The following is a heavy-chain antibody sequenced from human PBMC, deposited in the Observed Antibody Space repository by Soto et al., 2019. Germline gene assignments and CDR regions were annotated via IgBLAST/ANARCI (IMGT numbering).Heavy chain of an antibody. CDR3: ARVPLCYRSSWSNYYGMDV. V-gene: IGHV2-70*11. CDR1: GFSLSTSGMC. Sequence: SGPTLVNPTQTLTLTCTFSGFSLSTSGMCVSWIRQPPGKALEWLARIDWDDDKYYSTSLKTRLTISKDTSKNQVVLTMTNMDPVDTATYYCARVPLCYRSSWSNYYGMDVWGQGTTVTVSS. CDR2: IDWDDDK. J-gene: IGHJ6*02. D-gene: IGHD6-13*01.